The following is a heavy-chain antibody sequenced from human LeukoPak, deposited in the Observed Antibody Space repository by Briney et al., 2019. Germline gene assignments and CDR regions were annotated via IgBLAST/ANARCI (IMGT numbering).Heavy chain of an antibody. D-gene: IGHD1-26*01. CDR3: ARDASGSYFDWFDP. CDR1: GGTFSSYA. V-gene: IGHV1-69*13. J-gene: IGHJ5*02. Sequence: SVKVSCEASGGTFSSYAISWVRQAPGQGLEWMGVIIPIFGTANYAQKFQGRVTITADESTSTAYMELSSLRSEDTAVYYCARDASGSYFDWFDPWGQGTLVAVSS. CDR2: IIPIFGTA.